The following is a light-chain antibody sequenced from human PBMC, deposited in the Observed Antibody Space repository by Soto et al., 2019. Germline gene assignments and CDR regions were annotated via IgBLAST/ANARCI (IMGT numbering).Light chain of an antibody. V-gene: IGLV2-14*01. J-gene: IGLJ1*01. Sequence: QSALTQPASVSGSPGQSITISCTGTSSDVGGYNYVSWYQQHPGKAPKLMIYEVSNRPSGVSNRFSGSKSGNAASLTISGLQAEDRADYSCISYTRSSPHDVFGPGTKLTVL. CDR3: ISYTRSSPHDV. CDR2: EVS. CDR1: SSDVGGYNY.